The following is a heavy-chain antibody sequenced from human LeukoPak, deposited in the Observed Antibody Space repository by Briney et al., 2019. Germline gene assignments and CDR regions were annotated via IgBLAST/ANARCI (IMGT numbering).Heavy chain of an antibody. V-gene: IGHV4-31*03. Sequence: ARTLSLTCTVSGGSISSGGYYWRWIRQHPGKGLEWIGYIYYSGSTYYNPSLKSRVTISVDTSKNQFSLKLSSVTAADTAVYYCAREDGYSPSTDYWGQGTLVTVSS. CDR3: AREDGYSPSTDY. CDR2: IYYSGST. J-gene: IGHJ4*02. D-gene: IGHD5-24*01. CDR1: GGSISSGGYY.